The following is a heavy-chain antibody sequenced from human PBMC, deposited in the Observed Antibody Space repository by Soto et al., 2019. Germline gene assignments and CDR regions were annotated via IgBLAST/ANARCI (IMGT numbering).Heavy chain of an antibody. V-gene: IGHV3-23*01. CDR3: AKDRRYYRNSEAFDI. D-gene: IGHD1-20*01. J-gene: IGHJ3*02. CDR2: ISGSGGST. Sequence: GSLRLSCAASGFTFSSYAMSWVRQAPGKGLEWVSAISGSGGSTYYADSVKGRFTISRDNSKNTLYLQMNSLRAEDTAVYYCAKDRRYYRNSEAFDIWSQGTMVTVSS. CDR1: GFTFSSYA.